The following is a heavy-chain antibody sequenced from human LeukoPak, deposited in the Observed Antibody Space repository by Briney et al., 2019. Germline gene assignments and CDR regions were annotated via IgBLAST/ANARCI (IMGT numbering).Heavy chain of an antibody. D-gene: IGHD6-19*01. CDR2: IYPVASDT. J-gene: IGHJ4*02. CDR3: ARLFGGSGWYFDY. CDR1: GSIFTSYW. V-gene: IGHV5-51*01. Sequence: PGESLEISCQGSGSIFTSYWIGWGRQVPGKGVEGMGFIYPVASDTTYIPSFQGQVTLSPDQSISPAYLQWSSLKASDTAMYYCARLFGGSGWYFDYWGQGTLVTVSS.